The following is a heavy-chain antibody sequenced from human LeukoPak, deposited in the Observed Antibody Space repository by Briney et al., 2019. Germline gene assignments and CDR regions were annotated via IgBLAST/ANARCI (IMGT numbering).Heavy chain of an antibody. CDR3: ARPYYYDSRIDP. CDR1: GGSISSGDYY. Sequence: SETLSLTCTVSGGSISSGDYYWSWIRQPPGKGLGWIGYTYYSGSTYYNPSLKSRVTISVDTSKSQFSLRLSSVTAADTAVYYCARPYYYDSRIDPWGQGTLVTVSS. J-gene: IGHJ5*02. V-gene: IGHV4-30-4*01. CDR2: TYYSGST. D-gene: IGHD3-22*01.